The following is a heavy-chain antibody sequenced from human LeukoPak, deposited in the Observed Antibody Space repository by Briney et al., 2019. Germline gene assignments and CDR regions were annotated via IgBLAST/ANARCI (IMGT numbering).Heavy chain of an antibody. CDR3: ARHAPGYSNINWVDP. CDR2: IYTSGST. Sequence: SETLSLTCTGSGGSISSYYWSWVRQPPGKGLEWIGYIYTSGSTNYNLSLKSRVTIPVDTSTNQFSLKLSSVTAADTEVYYCARHAPGYSNINWVDPWGQGTLVTVSS. CDR1: GGSISSYY. V-gene: IGHV4-4*09. D-gene: IGHD5-18*01. J-gene: IGHJ5*02.